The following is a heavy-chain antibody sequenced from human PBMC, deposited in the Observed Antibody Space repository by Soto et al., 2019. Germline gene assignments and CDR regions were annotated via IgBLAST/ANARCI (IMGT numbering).Heavy chain of an antibody. D-gene: IGHD2-21*02. CDR1: GFTFSSYG. V-gene: IGHV3-30*18. CDR3: ANDWDXXXXTXIRYGMDV. J-gene: IGHJ6*02. Sequence: QVQLVESGGGVVQPGRSLRLSCAASGFTFSSYGMHWVRQAPGKGLEWVAVISYDGSNKYYADSVKGRFTISRDNSKNTRYLQMNSLRAEDTAVYYCANDWDXXXXTXIRYGMDVWGQGTTVTVSS. CDR2: ISYDGSNK.